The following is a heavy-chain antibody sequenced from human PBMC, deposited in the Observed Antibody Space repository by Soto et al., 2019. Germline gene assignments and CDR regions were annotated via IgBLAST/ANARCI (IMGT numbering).Heavy chain of an antibody. CDR3: ARDAGRYNWNYVRGPGGMDV. J-gene: IGHJ6*02. CDR2: INSDGSST. CDR1: GFTFSSYW. Sequence: GGSLRLSCAASGFTFSSYWMHWVRQAPGKGLVWVSRINSDGSSTSYADSVKGRFTISRDNAKNTLYLQMNSLRAEDTAVYYCARDAGRYNWNYVRGPGGMDVWGQGTTVTVSS. D-gene: IGHD1-7*01. V-gene: IGHV3-74*01.